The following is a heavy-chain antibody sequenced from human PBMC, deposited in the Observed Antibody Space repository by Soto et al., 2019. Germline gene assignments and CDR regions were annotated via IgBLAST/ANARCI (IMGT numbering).Heavy chain of an antibody. Sequence: EVQLVESGGGLVQPGGSLRLSCAASGFTFSSYSMNWVRQAPGKGLEWVSYISSSSSTIYYADSVKGRFTISRDNAKNLLYLQMNSLRAEDTAVYYCARDAPPDDYWGQGTLVTVSS. CDR2: ISSSSSTI. CDR3: ARDAPPDDY. J-gene: IGHJ4*02. CDR1: GFTFSSYS. V-gene: IGHV3-48*01.